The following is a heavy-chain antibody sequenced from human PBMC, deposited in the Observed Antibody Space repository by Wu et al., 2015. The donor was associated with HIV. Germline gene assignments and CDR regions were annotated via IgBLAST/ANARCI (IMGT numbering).Heavy chain of an antibody. Sequence: QVQLVQSGAEVKKPGSSVKVSCKASGGTLSHYEISWMRQAPGQGLEWMGGIIPMFGTLNYAQKFKGRLTIIADEATTTGYMELSSLRSEDTAVHYCARGVVRERKFDPWGQGTLVTVSS. V-gene: IGHV1-69*12. CDR1: GGTLSHYE. CDR3: ARGVVRERKFDP. D-gene: IGHD2-15*01. J-gene: IGHJ5*02. CDR2: IIPMFGTL.